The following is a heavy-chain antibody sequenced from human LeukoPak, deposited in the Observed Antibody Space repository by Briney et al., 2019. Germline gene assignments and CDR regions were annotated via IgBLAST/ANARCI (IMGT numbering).Heavy chain of an antibody. D-gene: IGHD1-26*01. CDR3: AKTTIVGATVDAFDI. V-gene: IGHV3-30*02. Sequence: GGSLRLSCAASGFTFSNFGVHWVRQAPGKGLEWVALIRYDGSNKYYADSVKGRFTISRDNSKNTLYLQMNSLRPEDTAVYSCAKTTIVGATVDAFDIWGQGTMVTVSS. CDR1: GFTFSNFG. J-gene: IGHJ3*02. CDR2: IRYDGSNK.